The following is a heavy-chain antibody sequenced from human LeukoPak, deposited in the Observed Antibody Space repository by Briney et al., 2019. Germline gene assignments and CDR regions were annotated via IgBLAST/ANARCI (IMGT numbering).Heavy chain of an antibody. CDR2: VYNSEYT. Sequence: SETLSLTCTVTGGSSSGYYWSWIRQPPGKGLEWIGYVYNSEYTSYNPSLRSRVSISFDTSENQFSLKLSSVTAADTAVYYCAREGFGELSHFDYWGQGTLVTVSS. V-gene: IGHV4-59*12. CDR1: GGSSSGYY. D-gene: IGHD3-10*01. J-gene: IGHJ4*02. CDR3: AREGFGELSHFDY.